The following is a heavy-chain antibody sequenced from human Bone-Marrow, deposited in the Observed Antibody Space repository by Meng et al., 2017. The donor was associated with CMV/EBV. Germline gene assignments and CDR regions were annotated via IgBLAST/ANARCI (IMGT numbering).Heavy chain of an antibody. Sequence: SISSYYGSWIRPPAGKGLEWIGRIYTSGSTNYNPSLKSRVTMSVDTSKNQFSLKLSSVTAADTAVYYCARDYYDFWSGYYKSGGYDYWGQGTLVTVSS. J-gene: IGHJ4*02. CDR1: SISSYY. CDR3: ARDYYDFWSGYYKSGGYDY. D-gene: IGHD3-3*01. CDR2: IYTSGST. V-gene: IGHV4-4*07.